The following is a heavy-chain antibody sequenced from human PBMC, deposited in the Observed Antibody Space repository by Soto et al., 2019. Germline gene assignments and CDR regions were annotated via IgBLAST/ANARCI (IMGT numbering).Heavy chain of an antibody. CDR1: GGSISSSIW. V-gene: IGHV4-4*02. J-gene: IGHJ4*02. CDR2: IFHSGST. CDR3: ARIAPAGDVDY. Sequence: SETLSLTCTVSGGSISSSIWWSWVRQPPGKGLEWIGEIFHSGSTTYNPSLKSRVTISVDKSKNHFSLRLSSVTAADTAVYYCARIAPAGDVDYWGQGTLVTVSS. D-gene: IGHD6-13*01.